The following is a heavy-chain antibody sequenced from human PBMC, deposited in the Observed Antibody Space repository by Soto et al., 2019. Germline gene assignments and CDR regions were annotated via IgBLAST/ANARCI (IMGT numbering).Heavy chain of an antibody. V-gene: IGHV3-23*01. CDR2: ISGSGGST. D-gene: IGHD3-22*01. CDR1: GFSFSSYA. Sequence: PGGSLRLSCAASGFSFSSYAMSWVRQAPGKGLEWVSAISGSGGSTYYADSVKGRFTISRDNSKNTLYLQMNSLRAEDTAVYYCAKNPYYYDSSGYFPSLEYWGQGTLVTVSS. J-gene: IGHJ4*02. CDR3: AKNPYYYDSSGYFPSLEY.